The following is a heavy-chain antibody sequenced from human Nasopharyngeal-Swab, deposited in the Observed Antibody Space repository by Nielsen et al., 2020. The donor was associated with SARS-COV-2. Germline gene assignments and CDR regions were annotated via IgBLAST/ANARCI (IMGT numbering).Heavy chain of an antibody. V-gene: IGHV1-3*01. CDR2: INAGNGNT. CDR1: GYTFTSYA. D-gene: IGHD3-3*01. J-gene: IGHJ6*02. Sequence: ASVKVSCKASGYTFTSYAMHWVRQAPGQRLEWMGWINAGNGNTKYSQKFQGRVTITRDTSASTAYMELSSLRSEDTAVHYCARDLRITIFGVVPYGMDVWGQGTTVTVSS. CDR3: ARDLRITIFGVVPYGMDV.